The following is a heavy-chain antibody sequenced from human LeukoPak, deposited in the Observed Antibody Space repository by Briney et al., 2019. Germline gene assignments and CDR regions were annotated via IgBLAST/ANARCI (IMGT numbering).Heavy chain of an antibody. J-gene: IGHJ4*02. Sequence: PGRSLRLSCAASGFSFSSDAMHWVRQAPGKGLEWVAVTSYDGSNKYYADSVKGRFTISRDNSKNTLYLQMSSLRDEATAVYYCARGDILAGPYYCSYWGQGALVTVSS. CDR1: GFSFSSDA. D-gene: IGHD3-9*01. V-gene: IGHV3-30*15. CDR2: TSYDGSNK. CDR3: ARGDILAGPYYCSY.